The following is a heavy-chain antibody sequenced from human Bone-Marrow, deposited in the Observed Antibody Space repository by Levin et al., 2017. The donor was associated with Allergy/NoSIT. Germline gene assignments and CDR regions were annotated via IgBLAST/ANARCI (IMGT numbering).Heavy chain of an antibody. D-gene: IGHD5/OR15-5a*01. V-gene: IGHV4-59*01. CDR1: GGSISSYY. CDR2: IYSSGST. J-gene: IGHJ4*02. CDR3: ARGVYGLPFDY. Sequence: SETLSLTCTVSGGSISSYYWSWIRQPPGKGLEWIGFIYSSGSTNYNPSRKSRVTISVDTSKNQFFLKLSSVTAADTAVYYCARGVYGLPFDYWGQGTLVTVSS.